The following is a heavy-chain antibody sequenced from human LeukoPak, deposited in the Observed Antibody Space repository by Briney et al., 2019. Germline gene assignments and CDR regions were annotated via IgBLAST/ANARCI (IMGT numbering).Heavy chain of an antibody. Sequence: GGSLRLSCAASGFTFSSYWMHWVRQAPGTGLVWVSRISSDGTNTYYADSVKGRFSISRDNAKNTLYLQMNSLRAEDTAMYYCARVYYYYCMDVWGKGTTATVSS. J-gene: IGHJ6*03. CDR2: ISSDGTNT. CDR3: ARVYYYYCMDV. V-gene: IGHV3-74*01. CDR1: GFTFSSYW.